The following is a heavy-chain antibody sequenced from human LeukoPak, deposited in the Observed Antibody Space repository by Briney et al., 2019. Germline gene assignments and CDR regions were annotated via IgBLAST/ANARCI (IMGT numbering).Heavy chain of an antibody. J-gene: IGHJ5*02. Sequence: SETLSLTCAVYGGSFSGYYWSWIRQPPGKGLEWIGEINHSGSTNYNPSLKSRVTISVDTSKNQFSLKLSSVTAADTAVYYCASPAHGSGSHYNNWFDPWGQGTLVTVSS. D-gene: IGHD3-10*01. CDR2: INHSGST. CDR3: ASPAHGSGSHYNNWFDP. CDR1: GGSFSGYY. V-gene: IGHV4-34*01.